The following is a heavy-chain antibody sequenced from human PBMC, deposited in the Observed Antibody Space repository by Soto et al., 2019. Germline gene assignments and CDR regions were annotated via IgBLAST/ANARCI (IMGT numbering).Heavy chain of an antibody. CDR1: GFTFSRYW. Sequence: EVHVEESGGNLVQPGGSLRLSCAASGFTFSRYWMTWVRQAPGKGLEWLANINQNGRETYYVDSVKGRFSISRDNVKKAAYMQQNSLIAEDTAVYYSARVRDVYVSSSVECWGQGTLVTVSS. D-gene: IGHD3-3*01. CDR3: ARVRDVYVSSSVEC. CDR2: INQNGRET. J-gene: IGHJ4*02. V-gene: IGHV3-7*05.